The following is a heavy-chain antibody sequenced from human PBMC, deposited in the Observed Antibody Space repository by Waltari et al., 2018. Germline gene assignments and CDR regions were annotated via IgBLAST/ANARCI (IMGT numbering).Heavy chain of an antibody. CDR1: GFTFSSYW. Sequence: DVQLVESGGGLAQPGGSLRLSCAASGFTFSSYWMYWVRQVPVKGLMWVSQINADGNRPNYADSVRGRFTISRDNAKDTLYLQMNSLRVEDTGVYYCARARWLDYWGQGTLVTVSS. CDR3: ARARWLDY. CDR2: INADGNRP. V-gene: IGHV3-74*01. D-gene: IGHD2-15*01. J-gene: IGHJ4*02.